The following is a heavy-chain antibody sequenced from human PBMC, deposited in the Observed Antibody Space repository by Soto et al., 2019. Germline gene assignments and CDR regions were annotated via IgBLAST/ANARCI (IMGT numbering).Heavy chain of an antibody. J-gene: IGHJ5*02. CDR3: ARDSSSWTSDISNWFDP. V-gene: IGHV1-18*04. D-gene: IGHD6-13*01. Sequence: QVQLVQSGAEVKKPGASVKVSCKASGYTFTSDGISWVRQAPGQGLEWMGWISAYNGNTNYAQKLQGRVTMTTDTSTSTAYMELRSLRSDDTAVYYCARDSSSWTSDISNWFDPWGQGTLVTVSS. CDR2: ISAYNGNT. CDR1: GYTFTSDG.